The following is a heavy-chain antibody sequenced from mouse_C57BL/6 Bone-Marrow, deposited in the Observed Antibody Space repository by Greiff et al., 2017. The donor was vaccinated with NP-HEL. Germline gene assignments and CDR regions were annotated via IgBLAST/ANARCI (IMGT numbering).Heavy chain of an antibody. CDR2: IWTGGGT. CDR3: SRNYDGSSEFAY. D-gene: IGHD1-1*01. J-gene: IGHJ3*01. CDR1: GFSLTSYA. Sequence: VQLQQSGPGLVAPSQSLSITCTVSGFSLTSYAISWVRQPPGKGLEWLGVIWTGGGTNYNSALKSRLSISKDNSKSQVFLKMNSLQTDDTARYYCSRNYDGSSEFAYWGQGTLVTVSA. V-gene: IGHV2-9-1*01.